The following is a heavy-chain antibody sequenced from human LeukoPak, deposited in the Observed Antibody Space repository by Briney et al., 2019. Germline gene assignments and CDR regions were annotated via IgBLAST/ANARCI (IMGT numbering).Heavy chain of an antibody. CDR2: VSGSGGST. D-gene: IGHD3-3*01. CDR3: AKDIRITVFGVVGMNAFDI. Sequence: GGSLRLSCAASGFTFSNYAMSWVRPAPGKGLEWGLEWVSAVSGSGGSTYYADSVKGRFTISRDNSKNTLYLQMNSLRAEDTAVYYCAKDIRITVFGVVGMNAFDIWGQGTMVTVSS. V-gene: IGHV3-23*01. CDR1: GFTFSNYA. J-gene: IGHJ3*02.